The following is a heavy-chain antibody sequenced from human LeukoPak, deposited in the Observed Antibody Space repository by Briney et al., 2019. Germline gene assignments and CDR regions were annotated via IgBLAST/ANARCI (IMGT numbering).Heavy chain of an antibody. CDR2: IRSKTNIYAT. Sequence: PGGSLRLSCAASGFTFSDSSMHGVRQPSGKGLEWVGRIRSKTNIYATAYAASVKGRFTISRDDSKNAAYLQMNSLKTEDTAVYFCRSLDDRGEGSWGQGTLVTVSS. D-gene: IGHD4-17*01. CDR1: GFTFSDSS. J-gene: IGHJ5*02. V-gene: IGHV3-73*01. CDR3: RSLDDRGEGS.